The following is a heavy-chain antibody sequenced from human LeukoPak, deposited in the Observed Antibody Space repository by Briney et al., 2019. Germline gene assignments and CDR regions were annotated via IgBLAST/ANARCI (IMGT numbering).Heavy chain of an antibody. Sequence: GGSLRLSCAASGFTFSSHAMTWVRQAPGKGLEWVSAISRSGGDTEYADSVKGRFTISRDNSKNTLYMQMNSLRAEDAAVYYCAKCGTTCYANAFYIWGQGTMVTVSS. J-gene: IGHJ3*02. CDR2: ISRSGGDT. V-gene: IGHV3-23*01. D-gene: IGHD2-2*01. CDR1: GFTFSSHA. CDR3: AKCGTTCYANAFYI.